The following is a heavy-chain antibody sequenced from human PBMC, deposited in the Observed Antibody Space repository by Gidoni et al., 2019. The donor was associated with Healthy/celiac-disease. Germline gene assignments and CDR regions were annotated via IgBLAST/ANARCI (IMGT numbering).Heavy chain of an antibody. D-gene: IGHD2-2*01. J-gene: IGHJ4*02. V-gene: IGHV3-64D*06. CDR3: VKAGRVPAAIQDYFDY. Sequence: EVQLVEPGGGLVQPGGSLRLSCSASGFTFSSYAMHWVRQAPGKGLEYVSAISSNGGSTYYADSVKGRFTISRDNSKNTLYLQMSRLRAEDTAVYYCVKAGRVPAAIQDYFDYWGQGTLVTVSS. CDR1: GFTFSSYA. CDR2: ISSNGGST.